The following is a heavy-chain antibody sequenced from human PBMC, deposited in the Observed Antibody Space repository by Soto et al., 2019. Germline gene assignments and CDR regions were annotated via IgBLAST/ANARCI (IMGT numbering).Heavy chain of an antibody. V-gene: IGHV3-33*01. CDR3: ARDRLGPDFWSGHFDY. CDR2: IWYDGSNK. D-gene: IGHD3-3*01. J-gene: IGHJ4*02. Sequence: GGSLRLSCAASGFTFSSYGMHWVRQAPGKGLEWVAVIWYDGSNKYYADSVKGRFTISRDNSKNTLYLQMNSLRAEDTAVYYCARDRLGPDFWSGHFDYWGQGTLVTVSS. CDR1: GFTFSSYG.